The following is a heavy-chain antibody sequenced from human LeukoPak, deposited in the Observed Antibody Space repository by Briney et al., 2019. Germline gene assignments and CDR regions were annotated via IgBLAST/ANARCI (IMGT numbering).Heavy chain of an antibody. J-gene: IGHJ6*03. V-gene: IGHV3-30*02. D-gene: IGHD3-3*01. CDR1: GFTFSSYG. Sequence: GGSLRLSCEASGFTFSSYGMHWVRQAPGKGLEWVAFIRYDGSNKYYADSVKGRFTISRDNSKNTLYLQMNSLRAEDTAVYYCAKGSKEVLFTRDHCMDVWGKGTTVTISS. CDR2: IRYDGSNK. CDR3: AKGSKEVLFTRDHCMDV.